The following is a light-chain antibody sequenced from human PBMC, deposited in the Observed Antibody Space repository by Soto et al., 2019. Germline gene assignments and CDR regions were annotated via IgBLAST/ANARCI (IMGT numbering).Light chain of an antibody. Sequence: EIVMTQSPATLSVSPGERATLSCRASQSVSSNLAWYQQKPGQAPRLLLYGASTRATGIPARFSGSGSGTEFTLTISSLQSEEFAVYYCQQYNNWPPATFGPGTKVDIK. V-gene: IGKV3-15*01. CDR1: QSVSSN. J-gene: IGKJ3*01. CDR2: GAS. CDR3: QQYNNWPPAT.